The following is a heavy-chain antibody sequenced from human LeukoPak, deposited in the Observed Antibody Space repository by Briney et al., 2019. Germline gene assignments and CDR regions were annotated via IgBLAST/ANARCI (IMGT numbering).Heavy chain of an antibody. D-gene: IGHD3-22*01. CDR3: ARDRAEVYYYDSSGYYPDAFDI. J-gene: IGHJ3*02. CDR2: INPNSGGT. CDR1: GYTFTGYY. Sequence: GASVKVSCKASGYTFTGYYMHWVRQAPGQGLEWMGWINPNSGGTNYAQKFQGRVTMTRDTSISTAYMELSRLRSDDTAVYYCARDRAEVYYYDSSGYYPDAFDIWGQGTMVTVSS. V-gene: IGHV1-2*02.